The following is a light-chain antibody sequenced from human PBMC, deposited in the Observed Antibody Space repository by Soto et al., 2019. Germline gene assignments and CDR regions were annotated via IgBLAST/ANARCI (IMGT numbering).Light chain of an antibody. CDR2: EDD. V-gene: IGLV6-57*04. Sequence: FMLTQPHSVSESPGKXVTISCTRSSGSIGSNSVQWYRQRPGSAPTIVIYEDDQRPSGVPNRFAGSIDRSSNSASLTISGLQTEDEADYYCQSYDTNTVVFGGGTKLTVL. J-gene: IGLJ2*01. CDR1: SGSIGSNS. CDR3: QSYDTNTVV.